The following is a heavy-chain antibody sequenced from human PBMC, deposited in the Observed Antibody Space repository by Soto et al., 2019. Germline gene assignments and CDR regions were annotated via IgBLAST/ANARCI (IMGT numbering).Heavy chain of an antibody. CDR2: ISTDGRST. V-gene: IGHV3-74*01. Sequence: EVQLVESGGGLVQPGGSLRLSCAASGFTFGSYWMHWVRQAPGKGLVWVSRISTDGRSTTYADSVKGRFTISRDNAKNTLYLQMNGLRAEETAVYYCAREYMVRGRESNWFDTWGQGTLVTGSS. CDR1: GFTFGSYW. J-gene: IGHJ5*02. CDR3: AREYMVRGRESNWFDT. D-gene: IGHD3-10*01.